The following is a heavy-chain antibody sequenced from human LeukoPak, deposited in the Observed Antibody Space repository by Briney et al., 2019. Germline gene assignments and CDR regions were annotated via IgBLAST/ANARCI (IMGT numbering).Heavy chain of an antibody. CDR3: TRLYGSSSWYYFDY. CDR1: GLTFSGSA. D-gene: IGHD6-13*01. V-gene: IGHV3-73*01. J-gene: IGHJ4*02. Sequence: PGGSLRLSCAASGLTFSGSAMHWVRQASGRGRECVRRMRSKANSYATAYAASVKGRFTISRDDSKNTAYLQMNSLKTEDTAVYYCTRLYGSSSWYYFDYWGQGTLVTVSS. CDR2: MRSKANSYAT.